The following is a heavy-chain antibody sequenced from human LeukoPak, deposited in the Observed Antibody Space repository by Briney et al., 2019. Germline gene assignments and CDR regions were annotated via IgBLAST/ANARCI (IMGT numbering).Heavy chain of an antibody. Sequence: GGSLRLSCSASGFTFSRYAMHWVRQAPGKGLEYVSGINDNGGRTHYGDSVEGRFSIYRDNSKNTLHLQMSTLRAEDTALYYCVKDVGGRYAFYYWGQGILVTVAS. J-gene: IGHJ4*02. CDR1: GFTFSRYA. CDR3: VKDVGGRYAFYY. V-gene: IGHV3-64D*09. CDR2: INDNGGRT. D-gene: IGHD1-26*01.